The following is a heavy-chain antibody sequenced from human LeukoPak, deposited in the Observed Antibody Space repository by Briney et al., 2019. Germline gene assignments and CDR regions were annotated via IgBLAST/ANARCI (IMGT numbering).Heavy chain of an antibody. CDR3: ARGSGNYWK. V-gene: IGHV4-59*01. D-gene: IGHD1-26*01. Sequence: PSETLSLTCTVSGGSISSYYWSWIRQPPGKGLEWVGYISYTGSTNYNPSLKSRVTISVDTSKNQFSLKLSSVTAADTAVYYCARGSGNYWKWVQGTLVTVSS. CDR2: ISYTGST. CDR1: GGSISSYY. J-gene: IGHJ4*02.